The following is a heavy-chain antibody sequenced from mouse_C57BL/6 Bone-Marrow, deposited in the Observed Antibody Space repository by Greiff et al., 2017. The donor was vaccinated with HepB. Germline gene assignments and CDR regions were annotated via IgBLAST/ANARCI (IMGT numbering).Heavy chain of an antibody. Sequence: VKLMESGAELARPGASVKLSCKASGYTFTSYGISWVKQSTGQGLEWIGEIYPRSGNTYYNEKFKGKATLTADKSSSTAYMELRSLTSEDSAVYFWAREKGYSNYVYYAMDYWGQGTSVTVSS. D-gene: IGHD2-5*01. CDR1: GYTFTSYG. CDR3: AREKGYSNYVYYAMDY. V-gene: IGHV1-81*01. CDR2: IYPRSGNT. J-gene: IGHJ4*01.